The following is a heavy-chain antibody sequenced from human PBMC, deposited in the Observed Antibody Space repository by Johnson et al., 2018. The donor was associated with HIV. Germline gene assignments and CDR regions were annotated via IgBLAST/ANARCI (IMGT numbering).Heavy chain of an antibody. D-gene: IGHD1/OR15-1a*01. J-gene: IGHJ3*02. CDR3: ARGGLGFQNIHDPLDI. CDR2: INSDGSST. CDR1: GFTFDDYA. Sequence: VQLVESGGGSVQPGRSLRLSCAASGFTFDDYAMHWVRQAPGKGLVWVSRINSDGSSTSYADSVKGRFIISRDNAKNTLYLQMNSLRAEDTALYYCARGGLGFQNIHDPLDIWGQGTMVTVSS. V-gene: IGHV3-74*02.